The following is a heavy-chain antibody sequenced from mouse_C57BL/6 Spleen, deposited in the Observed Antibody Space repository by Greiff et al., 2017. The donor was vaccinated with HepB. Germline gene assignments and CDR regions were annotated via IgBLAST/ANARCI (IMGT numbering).Heavy chain of an antibody. J-gene: IGHJ1*03. CDR1: GYTFTSYD. Sequence: VKLVESGPELVKPGASVKLSCKASGYTFTSYDINWVKQRPGQGLEWIGWIYPRDGSTKYNEKFKGKATLTVDTSSSTAYMELHSLTSEDSAVYFCARSYGNGYFDVWGTGTTVTVSS. CDR2: IYPRDGST. D-gene: IGHD2-1*01. V-gene: IGHV1-85*01. CDR3: ARSYGNGYFDV.